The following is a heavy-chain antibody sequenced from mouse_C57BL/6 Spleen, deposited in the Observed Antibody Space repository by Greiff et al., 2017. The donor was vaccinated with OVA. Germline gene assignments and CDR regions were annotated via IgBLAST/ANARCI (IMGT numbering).Heavy chain of an antibody. CDR3: TRVPITTVVATEAMDY. J-gene: IGHJ4*01. V-gene: IGHV5-9-1*02. CDR2: ISSGGDYI. D-gene: IGHD1-1*01. Sequence: EVQVVESGEGLVKPGGSLKLSCAASGFTFSSYAMSWVRQTPEKRLEWVAYISSGGDYIYYADTVKGRFTISRDNARNTLYLQMSSLKSEDTAMYYCTRVPITTVVATEAMDYWGQGTSVTVSS. CDR1: GFTFSSYA.